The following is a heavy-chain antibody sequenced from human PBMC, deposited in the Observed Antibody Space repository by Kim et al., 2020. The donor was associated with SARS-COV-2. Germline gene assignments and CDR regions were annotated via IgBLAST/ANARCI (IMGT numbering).Heavy chain of an antibody. D-gene: IGHD4-17*01. V-gene: IGHV4-34*01. CDR3: AKPPTVRNSGRYFDL. J-gene: IGHJ2*01. Sequence: PTLKSRVTISVDTSKNQFSLKLSSVTAADTAVYYCAKPPTVRNSGRYFDLWGRGTLVTVSS.